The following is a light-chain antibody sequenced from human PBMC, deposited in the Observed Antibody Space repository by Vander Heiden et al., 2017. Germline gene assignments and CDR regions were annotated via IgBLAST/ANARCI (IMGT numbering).Light chain of an antibody. J-gene: IGLJ3*02. CDR3: SSYTGSITWV. V-gene: IGLV2-14*03. CDR2: DVS. Sequence: LTQPDTVTGHHGQSITISCTGSSSDVGGYNYVSWYQQHPGKAPKLMIFDVSNRPSGVSNRFSGSKSGNTASLTISGLQTEDEADYYCSSYTGSITWVFGGGTKVTVL. CDR1: SSDVGGYNY.